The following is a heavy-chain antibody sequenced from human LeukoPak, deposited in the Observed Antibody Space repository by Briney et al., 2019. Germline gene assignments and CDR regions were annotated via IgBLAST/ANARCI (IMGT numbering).Heavy chain of an antibody. J-gene: IGHJ4*02. CDR3: ARVGYSGYPPQQLVDY. D-gene: IGHD5-12*01. CDR2: IYYSGST. Sequence: SQTLSLTCTVSGGSISSGDYYWSWIRQPPGKGLEWIGYIYYSGSTYYNPSLKSRVTISVDTSKNQFSLKPSSVTAADTAVYYCARVGYSGYPPQQLVDYWGQGTLVTVSS. V-gene: IGHV4-30-4*08. CDR1: GGSISSGDYY.